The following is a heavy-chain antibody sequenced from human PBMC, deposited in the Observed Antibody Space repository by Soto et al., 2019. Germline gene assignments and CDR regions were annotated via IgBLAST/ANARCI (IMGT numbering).Heavy chain of an antibody. J-gene: IGHJ6*02. D-gene: IGHD2-15*01. CDR3: ARDLLVAAPYYYYCGMDV. CDR2: IYYSGST. Sequence: QVQLQESGPGLVKPSQTLSLTCTVSGGSISSGGYYWSWIRQHPGKGLEWIGYIYYSGSTYYNPXXQTRSTISRAXXKXQXXRKLRSVTAADTAVYYCARDLLVAAPYYYYCGMDVWGQGTTVTVSS. CDR1: GGSISSGGYY. V-gene: IGHV4-31*03.